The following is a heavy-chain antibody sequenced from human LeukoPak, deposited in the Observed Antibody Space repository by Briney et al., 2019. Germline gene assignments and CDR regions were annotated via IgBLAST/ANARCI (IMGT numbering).Heavy chain of an antibody. CDR1: GGSISSYY. J-gene: IGHJ4*02. D-gene: IGHD3-3*01. CDR2: IYYSGST. V-gene: IGHV4-59*08. Sequence: SETLSLTCTVSGGSISSYYWSWIRQPPGKGLEWIGYIYYSGSTNYNPSLKSRVTKSVDTSKNQFSLKLSSVTAADTAVYYCARHGDFWSGYPVPYFDYWGQGTLVTVSS. CDR3: ARHGDFWSGYPVPYFDY.